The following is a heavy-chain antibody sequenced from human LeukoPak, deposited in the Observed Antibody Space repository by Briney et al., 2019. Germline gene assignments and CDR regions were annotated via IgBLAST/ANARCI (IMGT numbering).Heavy chain of an antibody. D-gene: IGHD3-9*01. CDR2: TSLSGGT. CDR3: ARLRAGAISRADY. Sequence: SETLSLTCAVSNFSISMGLYWGWIRQPPGKGLEWIGSTSLSGGTYYTPSLKSRATVSLDISKNQFSLKLISVTAEDTAFYYCARLRAGAISRADYWGQGTLVTVSS. J-gene: IGHJ4*02. V-gene: IGHV4-38-2*01. CDR1: NFSISMGLY.